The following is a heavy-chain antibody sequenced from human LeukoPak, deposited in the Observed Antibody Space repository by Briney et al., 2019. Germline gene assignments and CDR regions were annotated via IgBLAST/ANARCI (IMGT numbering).Heavy chain of an antibody. V-gene: IGHV3-7*01. CDR3: ARAKNIDY. CDR1: GFTFSSYA. J-gene: IGHJ4*02. Sequence: GGSLRLSCAASGFTFSSYAMSWVRQAPGKGLEWVANIKQDGSEKYYVDSVKGRFTISRDNAKNSLYLQMNSLRAEDTAVYYCARAKNIDYWGQGTLVTVSS. CDR2: IKQDGSEK.